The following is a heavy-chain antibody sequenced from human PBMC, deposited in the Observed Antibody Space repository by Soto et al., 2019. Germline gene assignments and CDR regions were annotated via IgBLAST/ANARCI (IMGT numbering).Heavy chain of an antibody. CDR2: INPHSGGT. CDR3: ARDGGCSSTSCSTTHLDY. D-gene: IGHD2-2*02. J-gene: IGHJ4*02. Sequence: ASVKVSCKASGYTFTGYYMHWVRQAPGQGLEWVGWINPHSGGTNYAQKFQGWVTMTRDTSISTVYMELSRLRYDDTAVYYCARDGGCSSTSCSTTHLDYWSQGTLVTVAS. V-gene: IGHV1-2*04. CDR1: GYTFTGYY.